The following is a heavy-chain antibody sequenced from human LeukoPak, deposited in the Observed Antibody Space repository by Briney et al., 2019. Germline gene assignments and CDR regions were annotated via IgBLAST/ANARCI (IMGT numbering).Heavy chain of an antibody. CDR2: INPNSGGT. J-gene: IGHJ4*02. CDR1: GYTFTGYY. CDR3: ASLYYDSSGSRGPLDY. V-gene: IGHV1-2*02. Sequence: ASVKVSCKASGYTFTGYYMHWVRQAPGQGLEWMGWINPNSGGTNYAQKFQGRVTMTRDTSISTAYMELSRLRSDDTAVYYCASLYYDSSGSRGPLDYWGQGTLVTVSS. D-gene: IGHD3-22*01.